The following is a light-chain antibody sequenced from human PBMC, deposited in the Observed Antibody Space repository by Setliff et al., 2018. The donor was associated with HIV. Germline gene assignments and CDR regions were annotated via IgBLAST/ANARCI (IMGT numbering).Light chain of an antibody. CDR1: SSNIGDNY. V-gene: IGLV1-51*01. Sequence: QSALTQPPSVSAAPGQKVTISCSGSSSNIGDNYVSWYQQFPGTAPKLLIYDNSNRLSGIPDRFSGSKSGTSATLGITGLQTGDEADYYCETWDSSPSAKVFGTGTKVNVL. CDR2: DNS. CDR3: ETWDSSPSAKV. J-gene: IGLJ1*01.